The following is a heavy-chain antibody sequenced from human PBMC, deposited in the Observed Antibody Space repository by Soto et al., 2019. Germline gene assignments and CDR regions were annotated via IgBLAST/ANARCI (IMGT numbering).Heavy chain of an antibody. CDR2: ISAYNGNT. J-gene: IGHJ5*02. CDR3: ASHPSSSSWGDWFDP. Sequence: GASVKVSCKASGYTFTSYGISWVRQAPGQGLEWMGWISAYNGNTNYAQKLQGRVTMTTDTSTSTAYMELRSLRSDDTAVYYCASHPSSSSWGDWFDPWGQGTLVTVSS. D-gene: IGHD6-6*01. CDR1: GYTFTSYG. V-gene: IGHV1-18*04.